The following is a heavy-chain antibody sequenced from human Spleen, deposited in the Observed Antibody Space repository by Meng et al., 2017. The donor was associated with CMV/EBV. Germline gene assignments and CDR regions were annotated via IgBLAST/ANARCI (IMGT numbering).Heavy chain of an antibody. CDR3: TRDGDFYDTDEYYPDWGY. CDR2: ISTDNGNT. D-gene: IGHD3-22*01. CDR1: GYNFTNFG. J-gene: IGHJ4*02. V-gene: IGHV1-18*01. Sequence: ASVKVSCKVSGYNFTNFGVSWVRQAPGQGLEWMGWISTDNGNTNYAQNLQGRITMTTHTPTSTAYMELRSLRSDDTAVYYCTRDGDFYDTDEYYPDWGYWGQGTLVTVSS.